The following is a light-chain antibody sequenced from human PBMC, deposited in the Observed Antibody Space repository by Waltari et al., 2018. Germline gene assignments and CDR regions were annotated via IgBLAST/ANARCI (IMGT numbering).Light chain of an antibody. CDR1: SSNIGDFKY. V-gene: IGLV2-11*01. CDR3: FAYAGRNSWV. CDR2: DVG. Sequence: QSALTQPRSVSGSPGQSVTISFTGTSSNIGDFKYVSWYQQHPGKAPQFIIYDVGKRPSGVPDRFSGSKSGNTASLTISGLQADDEADYHCFAYAGRNSWVFGGGTTLTVL. J-gene: IGLJ3*02.